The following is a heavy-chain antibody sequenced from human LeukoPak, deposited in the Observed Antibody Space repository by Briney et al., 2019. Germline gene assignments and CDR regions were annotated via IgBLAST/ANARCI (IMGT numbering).Heavy chain of an antibody. D-gene: IGHD3-10*01. CDR2: ISSSSSYI. CDR1: GFTFSSYS. V-gene: IGHV3-21*01. CDR3: ARVSRLWFGEPPIDY. Sequence: GGSLRLSCAASGFTFSSYSMNWVRQAPGKGLEWVSSISSSSSYIYYADSVKGRFTISRDNAKNSLYLQMNSLRAEDTAVYYCARVSRLWFGEPPIDYWGQGTLVTVSS. J-gene: IGHJ4*02.